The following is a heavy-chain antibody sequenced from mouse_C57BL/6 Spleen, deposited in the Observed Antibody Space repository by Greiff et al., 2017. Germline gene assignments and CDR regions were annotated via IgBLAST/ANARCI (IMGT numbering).Heavy chain of an antibody. Sequence: VQLQQSGAELVRPGASVKLSCPASGFNIKDDYMHWVKQRPEPGLEWIGWIDPENGDTEYASKFQGKATITADTSSNTAYLQLSSLTSEDTAVYYCTTEDPAWFAYWGQGTLVTVSA. J-gene: IGHJ3*01. V-gene: IGHV14-4*01. CDR1: GFNIKDDY. CDR3: TTEDPAWFAY. CDR2: IDPENGDT.